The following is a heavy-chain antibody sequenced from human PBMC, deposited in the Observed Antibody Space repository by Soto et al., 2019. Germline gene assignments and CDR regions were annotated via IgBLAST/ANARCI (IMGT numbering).Heavy chain of an antibody. J-gene: IGHJ3*02. V-gene: IGHV4-4*07. Sequence: LEPLSLTCTVSGGSISRYYWSWIRQPGGKGPGWIGRIYTGGSTNYSPSLKRRVTLSVDTSKNQFSLRLTSVTAADTAVYYCARASVGPPGGGSWTMPFDIWG. CDR3: ARASVGPPGGGSWTMPFDI. CDR1: GGSISRYY. CDR2: IYTGGST. D-gene: IGHD2-15*01.